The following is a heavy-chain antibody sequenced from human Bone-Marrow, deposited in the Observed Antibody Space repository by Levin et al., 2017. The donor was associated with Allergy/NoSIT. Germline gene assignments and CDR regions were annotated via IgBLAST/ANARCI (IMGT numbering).Heavy chain of an antibody. J-gene: IGHJ5*02. CDR2: INHSGST. V-gene: IGHV4-34*01. CDR1: GGSFSGYY. D-gene: IGHD3-10*01. CDR3: ARKKAMVRGPRGWFDP. Sequence: PSETLSLTCAVYGGSFSGYYWSWIRQPPGKGLEWIGEINHSGSTNYNPSLKSRVTISVDTSKNQFSLKLSSVTAADTAVYYCARKKAMVRGPRGWFDPWGQGTLVTVSS.